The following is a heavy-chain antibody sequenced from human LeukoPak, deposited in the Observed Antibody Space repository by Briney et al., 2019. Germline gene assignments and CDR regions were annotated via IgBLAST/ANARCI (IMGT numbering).Heavy chain of an antibody. Sequence: SETLSLTCTVTGGSISSYYWSWIRQPAGKGLEWIGRIYTSGSTNYNPSLKSRVTMSVDTSKNQFSLKLSSVTAADTAVYYCASHPLQAIVGATLGAFDIRGQGTMVTVSS. D-gene: IGHD1-26*01. CDR2: IYTSGST. CDR1: GGSISSYY. V-gene: IGHV4-4*07. J-gene: IGHJ3*02. CDR3: ASHPLQAIVGATLGAFDI.